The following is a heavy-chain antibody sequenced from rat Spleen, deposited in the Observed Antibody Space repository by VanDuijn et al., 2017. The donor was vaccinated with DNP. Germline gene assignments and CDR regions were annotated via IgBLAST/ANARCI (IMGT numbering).Heavy chain of an antibody. V-gene: IGHV5S10*01. CDR2: ILYDGSKT. CDR1: GLIFSDQN. D-gene: IGHD1-4*01. Sequence: EVQLVESGGGLVQPGGSLKLSCAASGLIFSDQNMAWVRQAPKKGLEWVATILYDGSKTYYRDSVKGRFTISRDNAKSTLYLQMDSLWSEDTATYYCATELSGYRGMDAWGQGTSVTVSS. J-gene: IGHJ4*01. CDR3: ATELSGYRGMDA.